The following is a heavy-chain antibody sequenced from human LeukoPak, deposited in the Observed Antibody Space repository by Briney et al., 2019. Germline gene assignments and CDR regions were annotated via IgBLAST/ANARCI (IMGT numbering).Heavy chain of an antibody. V-gene: IGHV3-20*04. J-gene: IGHJ6*03. D-gene: IGHD2-21*01. CDR3: ARDYCDDDCYSAYYYYYMDV. Sequence: PGGSLRLSCAASGFTFDDYGMSWVRQAPGKGLECGSGIDWNGGSTGYAASVKGRLTISRDNAKNSLYLQMNSLRAEDTALYYCARDYCDDDCYSAYYYYYMDVRGKGTTVTVSS. CDR2: IDWNGGST. CDR1: GFTFDDYG.